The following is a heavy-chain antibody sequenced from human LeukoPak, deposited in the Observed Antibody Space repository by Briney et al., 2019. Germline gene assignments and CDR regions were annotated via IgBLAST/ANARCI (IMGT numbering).Heavy chain of an antibody. J-gene: IGHJ4*02. Sequence: GGSLRLSCAASGFTFSSCAMSWVRQSPGKGLEWVSSIGSGSSTYYADSVKGRFTISRDNSMNTVYLQMNSLRAEDTALYYCAKRGEYSTMAAFDYWGQGTLAAVSS. V-gene: IGHV3-23*01. CDR1: GFTFSSCA. CDR2: IGSGSST. D-gene: IGHD2/OR15-2a*01. CDR3: AKRGEYSTMAAFDY.